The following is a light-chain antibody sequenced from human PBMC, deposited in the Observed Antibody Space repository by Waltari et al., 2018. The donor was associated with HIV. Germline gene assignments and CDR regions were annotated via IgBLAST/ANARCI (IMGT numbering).Light chain of an antibody. J-gene: IGKJ3*01. CDR1: QGISNS. CDR2: AAS. Sequence: QSASVGDRVPFTCRASQGISNSLAWYQQKPGRAPKLLLYAASKLESGVPSRFSGSGSGTDYTLTISSLQPGDFATYYCQQYYTTPLFTFGPGTEVHIK. V-gene: IGKV1-NL1*01. CDR3: QQYYTTPLFT.